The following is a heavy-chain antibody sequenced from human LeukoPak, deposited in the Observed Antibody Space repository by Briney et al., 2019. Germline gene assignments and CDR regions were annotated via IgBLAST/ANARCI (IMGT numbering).Heavy chain of an antibody. J-gene: IGHJ4*02. Sequence: EGSLRLSCAASGFTFSSSGMNWVRQAPGKGLEWVSSISSTGNYIYYTESMKGRFTISRDNAKNSLFLQMNSLRAEDTAVYYCARDRGGRGLDYWGQGTLVTVSS. CDR2: ISSTGNYI. V-gene: IGHV3-21*06. D-gene: IGHD4-23*01. CDR1: GFTFSSSG. CDR3: ARDRGGRGLDY.